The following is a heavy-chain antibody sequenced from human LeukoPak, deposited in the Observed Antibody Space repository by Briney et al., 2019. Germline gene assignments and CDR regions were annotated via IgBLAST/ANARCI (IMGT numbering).Heavy chain of an antibody. Sequence: PGGSLRLSCAASGFTFDDYAMPWVRQAPRKGLEWVSGISWNSGSIGCADSMKGRFTISRENAKNSLYLQMNSLRAEDTAVYYCAKDGDYYGSGSYYGYWGQGTLVTVSS. D-gene: IGHD3-10*01. CDR1: GFTFDDYA. CDR2: ISWNSGSI. CDR3: AKDGDYYGSGSYYGY. J-gene: IGHJ4*02. V-gene: IGHV3-9*01.